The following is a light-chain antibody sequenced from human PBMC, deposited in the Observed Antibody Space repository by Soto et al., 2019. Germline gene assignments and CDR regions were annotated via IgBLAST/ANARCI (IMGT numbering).Light chain of an antibody. CDR3: QQRSNWPPVT. Sequence: EIVLTQSPATLSLSPGERATLSCRASQSVSSYLAWYQQKPGQAPRLLIYDASNRATGIPARFSGSGSRTDFAVTISSLEPEDFAIYYCQQRSNWPPVTFGGGTKVEIK. CDR1: QSVSSY. CDR2: DAS. J-gene: IGKJ4*01. V-gene: IGKV3-11*01.